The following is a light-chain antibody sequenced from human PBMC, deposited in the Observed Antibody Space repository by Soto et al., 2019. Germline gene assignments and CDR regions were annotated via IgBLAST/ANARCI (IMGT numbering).Light chain of an antibody. Sequence: QSMLTQPAAVAGSPGQSITISCTGTSSDIGGYDYVSWYQQRPGKAPKLMIYEVRYRPSGVSNRFSGSKSGNTASLTISGLQAEDEADYYCCSYTRTSNHYFFGSGTKVTVL. CDR2: EVR. CDR1: SSDIGGYDY. V-gene: IGLV2-14*01. J-gene: IGLJ1*01. CDR3: CSYTRTSNHYF.